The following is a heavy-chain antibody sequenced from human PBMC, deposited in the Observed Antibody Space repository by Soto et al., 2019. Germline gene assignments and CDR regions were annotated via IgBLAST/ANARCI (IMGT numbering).Heavy chain of an antibody. CDR3: AEGCTNGVCYYYYGLDV. CDR2: IVVGSGNT. D-gene: IGHD2-8*01. J-gene: IGHJ6*02. V-gene: IGHV1-58*01. Sequence: SVKVSCKASGFTFTSSAVQWVRQARGQRLEWIGWIVVGSGNTNYAQKFQERVTITRDMSTSTAYMELSSLRSEDTAVYYCAEGCTNGVCYYYYGLDVWGQGTTVTVSS. CDR1: GFTFTSSA.